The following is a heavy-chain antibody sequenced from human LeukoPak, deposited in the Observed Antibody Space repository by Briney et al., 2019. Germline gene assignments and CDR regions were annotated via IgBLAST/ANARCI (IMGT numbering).Heavy chain of an antibody. CDR3: ARIGHDLYQTLDF. D-gene: IGHD2-2*01. V-gene: IGHV3-7*03. J-gene: IGHJ4*01. CDR2: IKQDGSEK. CDR1: GFTFSRNW. Sequence: GGSLTLSCAASGFTFSRNWMTWVRQAPGKGLEWVANIKQDGSEKYYLDSVKGRFTISRDNAKSSIYLQMNSLRAEDTAIYYCARIGHDLYQTLDFWGNGNLITVSS.